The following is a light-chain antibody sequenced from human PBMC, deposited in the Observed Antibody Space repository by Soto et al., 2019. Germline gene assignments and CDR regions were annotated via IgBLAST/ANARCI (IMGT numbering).Light chain of an antibody. CDR1: QSVSRN. CDR2: GAS. V-gene: IGKV3-15*01. Sequence: EVVLTQSPATLSVSPGDRATLSCRASQSVSRNLDWYQQKPGQAPRLLIYGASTRATGVPARFSGSGSATEFTLSISSLQSEDGAVYYCQQYGDWPPETFGQGTKLEI. J-gene: IGKJ2*01. CDR3: QQYGDWPPET.